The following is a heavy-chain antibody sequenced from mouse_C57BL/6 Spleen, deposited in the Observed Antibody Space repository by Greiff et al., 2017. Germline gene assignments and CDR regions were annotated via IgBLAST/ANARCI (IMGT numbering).Heavy chain of an antibody. V-gene: IGHV7-3*01. D-gene: IGHD4-1*01. Sequence: DVMLVESGGGLVQPGGSLSLSCAASGFTFTDYYMSWVRQPPGKALEWLGFISNKTNGYTTEYSASVKGRFTISRDNSQSILYLQMNALRAEDSATYYCARYSWGSYFDYWGQGTTLTVSS. J-gene: IGHJ2*01. CDR3: ARYSWGSYFDY. CDR2: ISNKTNGYTT. CDR1: GFTFTDYY.